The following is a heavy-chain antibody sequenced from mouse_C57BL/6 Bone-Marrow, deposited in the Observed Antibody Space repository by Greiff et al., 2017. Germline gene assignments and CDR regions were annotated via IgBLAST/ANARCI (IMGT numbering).Heavy chain of an antibody. J-gene: IGHJ2*01. CDR1: GYTFTDYY. Sequence: QVQLKQSGAELVRPGASVKLSCKASGYTFTDYYINWVKQRPGQGLEWIARIYPGSGNTYYNEKFKGKATLTAEKSSSTAYMQLSSLTSEDSAVYFCARDYYGSSWGDYWGQGTTLTVSS. D-gene: IGHD1-1*01. V-gene: IGHV1-76*01. CDR3: ARDYYGSSWGDY. CDR2: IYPGSGNT.